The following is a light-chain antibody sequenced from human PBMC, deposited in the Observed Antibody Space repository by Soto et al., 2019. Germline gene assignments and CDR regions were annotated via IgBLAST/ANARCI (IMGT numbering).Light chain of an antibody. CDR3: QQSHSIPYT. J-gene: IGKJ2*01. CDR1: QTISSY. V-gene: IGKV1-39*01. CDR2: AAS. Sequence: DIQMTQSPSSLSASAGDRVTITCRASQTISSYLNWYQQKPGKAPNLLIYAASSLQSGVPSRFSGSGSGTDFTLTISSLQPEDFATYYCQQSHSIPYTFGQGTKLEIK.